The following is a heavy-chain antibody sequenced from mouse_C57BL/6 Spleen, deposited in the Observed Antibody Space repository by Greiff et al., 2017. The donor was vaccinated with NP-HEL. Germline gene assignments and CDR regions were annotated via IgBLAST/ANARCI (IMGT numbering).Heavy chain of an antibody. CDR3: ARYHYERYLDY. Sequence: VQLQQSGAELVKPGASVKLSCKASGYTFTSYWMHWVKQRPGQGLEWIGMIHPNSGSTNYNEKFKSKATLTVDKSSSTAYMQLSSLTSEDSAVYYCARYHYERYLDYWGQGTTLTFSS. CDR1: GYTFTSYW. V-gene: IGHV1-64*01. J-gene: IGHJ2*01. D-gene: IGHD1-1*01. CDR2: IHPNSGST.